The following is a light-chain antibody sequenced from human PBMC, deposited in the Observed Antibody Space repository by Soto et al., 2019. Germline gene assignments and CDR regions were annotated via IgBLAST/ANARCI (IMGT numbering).Light chain of an antibody. V-gene: IGKV3-11*01. CDR3: QQRSNWPPIT. CDR2: DSS. CDR1: QYISSY. Sequence: ELVLTQSPATVSLYPGEVATLSCRASQYISSYLAWYQHKPGQAPRLLIYDSSTRPTGIPGRFSGRGSGTDFTLTISNVEPEDFAVYYCQQRSNWPPITFGQGTRLEIK. J-gene: IGKJ5*01.